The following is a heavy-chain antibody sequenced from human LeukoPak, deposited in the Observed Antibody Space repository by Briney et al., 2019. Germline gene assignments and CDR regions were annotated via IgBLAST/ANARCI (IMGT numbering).Heavy chain of an antibody. Sequence: PGGSLRLSCAASGFTVSSNYMSWVRQAPGKGLEWVSVIYSGGNTYYADSVKGRFTISRDNSKNTLYLQMNSLRAEDTAVYYCAKPQTGTKGYYYYYYMDVWGKGTTVTVSS. J-gene: IGHJ6*03. V-gene: IGHV3-53*01. CDR3: AKPQTGTKGYYYYYYMDV. CDR2: IYSGGNT. CDR1: GFTVSSNY. D-gene: IGHD1-1*01.